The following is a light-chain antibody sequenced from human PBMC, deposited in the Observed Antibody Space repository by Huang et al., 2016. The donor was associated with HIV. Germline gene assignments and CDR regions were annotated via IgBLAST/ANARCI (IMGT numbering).Light chain of an antibody. Sequence: DVQLIQSPLSLPVTLGQSASISCRYSESLLHSDGNTYLNWFHQRPGQPPSRLIFKVSARASGVPGRIRGRGSGTYFTLGIRGVEARDVVLYFCMQGTHWPPTFGQGTK. CDR1: ESLLHSDGNTY. CDR2: KVS. J-gene: IGKJ1*01. CDR3: MQGTHWPPT. V-gene: IGKV2-30*02.